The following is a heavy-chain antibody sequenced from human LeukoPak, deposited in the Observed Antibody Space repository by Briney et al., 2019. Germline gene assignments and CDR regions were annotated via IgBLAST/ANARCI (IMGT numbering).Heavy chain of an antibody. Sequence: PGGSLRLSCAASGFTFSSYAMSWVRQAPGKGLEWVSAISGSGGSTYYADSVKGRFTISRDNSKNTLYQQMNSLRAEDTAVYYCAKDDGRGVYYDSSGPDYWGQGTLVTVSS. CDR3: AKDDGRGVYYDSSGPDY. D-gene: IGHD3-22*01. CDR1: GFTFSSYA. V-gene: IGHV3-23*01. J-gene: IGHJ4*02. CDR2: ISGSGGST.